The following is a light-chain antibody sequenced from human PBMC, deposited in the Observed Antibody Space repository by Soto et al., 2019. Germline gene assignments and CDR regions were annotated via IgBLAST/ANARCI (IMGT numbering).Light chain of an antibody. CDR3: SSYTSSSTYVV. CDR2: DVS. Sequence: HSALTQPASVSGSPGQSITISCTGTSSDVGGYNYVSWYQQHPGKAPKLMIYDVSNRPSGVSNRFSGSKSGNTASLTISGLQAEEEADYYCSSYTSSSTYVVFGGGTKLTVL. J-gene: IGLJ2*01. V-gene: IGLV2-14*01. CDR1: SSDVGGYNY.